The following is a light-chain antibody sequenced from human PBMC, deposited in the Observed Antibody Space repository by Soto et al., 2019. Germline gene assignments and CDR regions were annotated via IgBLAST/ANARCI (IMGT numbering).Light chain of an antibody. J-gene: IGKJ1*01. CDR1: ESVTNY. CDR2: DVS. CDR3: QQRSDWPWT. Sequence: EIVLTQSPATLSLSPGERGTLSCRASESVTNYLAWYQQNPGQAPRLLVYDVSNRATGIPARFSGGGTGTDFTLTISNLEPEDFAGYYCQQRSDWPWTFGQGTKVEIK. V-gene: IGKV3-11*01.